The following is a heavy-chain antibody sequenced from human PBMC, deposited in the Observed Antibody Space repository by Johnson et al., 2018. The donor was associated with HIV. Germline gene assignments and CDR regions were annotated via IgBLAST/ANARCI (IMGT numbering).Heavy chain of an antibody. CDR2: ISFDGGIK. CDR1: GFTFSSYG. D-gene: IGHD4-17*01. CDR3: ARSTGAFDI. Sequence: QVQLVESGGGVVQPGGSLRLSCAASGFTFSSYGMHWVRQAPGKGLEWVAVISFDGGIKNYADSVKGRFTISRDNSKNTLYLQLNSLRLDDTAVYFCARSTGAFDIWGQGTMVTVSS. V-gene: IGHV3-30*03. J-gene: IGHJ3*02.